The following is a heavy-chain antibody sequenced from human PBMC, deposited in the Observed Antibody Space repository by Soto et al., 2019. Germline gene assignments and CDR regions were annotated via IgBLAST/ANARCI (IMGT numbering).Heavy chain of an antibody. V-gene: IGHV4-31*02. D-gene: IGHD6-13*01. CDR2: ISFAGTT. CDR3: VRCTLVAAAGRRSSYGFDP. Sequence: TLPLAKTACGGSMSSAGHYWCLLSQSPGQGLERIGHISFAGTTYYNPSLKSRVIISVDTSKNQFSLKLSSVTAAETAVEYCVRCTLVAAAGRRSSYGFDPWGQRTLVTVSS. CDR1: GGSMSSAGHY. J-gene: IGHJ5*02.